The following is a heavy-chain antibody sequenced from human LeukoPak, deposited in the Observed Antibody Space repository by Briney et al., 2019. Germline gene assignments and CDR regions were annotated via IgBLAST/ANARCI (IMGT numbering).Heavy chain of an antibody. J-gene: IGHJ6*03. V-gene: IGHV3-7*01. CDR1: GFTFSSYW. D-gene: IGHD3-10*01. Sequence: PGGSLRLSCAASGFTFSSYWMSWVRQAPGKGLEWVANIKQDGSEKYYVASVKGRFTISRDNAKNSLYLQMNSLRAEDTAVYYCASFYSGRGYYYYYYMDVWGKGTTVTVSS. CDR3: ASFYSGRGYYYYYYMDV. CDR2: IKQDGSEK.